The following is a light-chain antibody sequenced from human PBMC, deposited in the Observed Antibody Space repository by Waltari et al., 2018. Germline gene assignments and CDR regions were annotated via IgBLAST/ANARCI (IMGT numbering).Light chain of an antibody. V-gene: IGKV3-20*01. CDR1: QSVSSSY. CDR2: GAS. CDR3: QQYGSSVT. J-gene: IGKJ1*01. Sequence: EIVLTQSPGPLSLSPGERATLSCRASQSVSSSYLAWYQQKPGQAPRLLIYGASSRATGIPDRFSGSGSGTDFTLTISRLEPEDFAVYYCQQYGSSVTFGQGTKVEIK.